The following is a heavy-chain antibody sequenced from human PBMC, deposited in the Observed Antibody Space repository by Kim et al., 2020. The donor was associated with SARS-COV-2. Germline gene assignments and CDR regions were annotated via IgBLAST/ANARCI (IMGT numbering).Heavy chain of an antibody. Sequence: GGSLRLSCAASGFTFSSYAMNWVRQAPGKGLEWVSYISSSGSAIYYADSVKGRFNISRDNAKNTLYLQMNNLRADDTAVYYCAREVQIARPRGGGPFDFWGRGTLVTVSS. D-gene: IGHD6-6*01. CDR3: AREVQIARPRGGGPFDF. V-gene: IGHV3-48*03. CDR2: ISSSGSAI. J-gene: IGHJ2*01. CDR1: GFTFSSYA.